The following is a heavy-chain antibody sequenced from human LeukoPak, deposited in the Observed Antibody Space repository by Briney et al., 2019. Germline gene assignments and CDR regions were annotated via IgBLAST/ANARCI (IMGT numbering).Heavy chain of an antibody. J-gene: IGHJ4*02. Sequence: HPGGSLRLSCAASGFTVSSNYMNWVRQAPGKGLEWVSYISSSGSTIYYADSVKGRFTISRDNAKNSLYLQMNSLRAEDTAVYYCARDRGYSYGLDYFDYWGQGTLVTVSS. CDR1: GFTVSSNY. D-gene: IGHD5-18*01. V-gene: IGHV3-48*04. CDR2: ISSSGSTI. CDR3: ARDRGYSYGLDYFDY.